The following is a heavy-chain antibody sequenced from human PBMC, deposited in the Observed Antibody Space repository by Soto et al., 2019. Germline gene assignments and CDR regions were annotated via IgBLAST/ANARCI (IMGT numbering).Heavy chain of an antibody. V-gene: IGHV3-15*07. CDR1: GFTFSNAW. J-gene: IGHJ4*02. Sequence: PGGSLSLSCAASGFTFSNAWMNWVRQAPGKGLEWVGRIKSKTDGGTTDYAAPVKGRFTISRDDSKNTLYLQMNSLKTEDTAVYYCTTGWIYHMGADFDYWGQGTLVTVSS. D-gene: IGHD3-16*01. CDR3: TTGWIYHMGADFDY. CDR2: IKSKTDGGTT.